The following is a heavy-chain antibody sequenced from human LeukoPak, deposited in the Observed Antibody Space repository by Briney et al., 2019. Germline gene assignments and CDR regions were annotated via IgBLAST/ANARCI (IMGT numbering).Heavy chain of an antibody. V-gene: IGHV4-61*02. CDR3: AREGLNMVRGVIPKEAWGWFDP. CDR1: GGSISSSSYY. J-gene: IGHJ5*02. CDR2: IYTSGST. D-gene: IGHD3-10*01. Sequence: SETLSLTCTVSGGSISSSSYYWNWIRQPAGKGLEWIGRIYTSGSTNYNPSLKSRVTISVDTSKNHFSLKLSSVTAADTAVYYCAREGLNMVRGVIPKEAWGWFDPWGQGTLVTVSS.